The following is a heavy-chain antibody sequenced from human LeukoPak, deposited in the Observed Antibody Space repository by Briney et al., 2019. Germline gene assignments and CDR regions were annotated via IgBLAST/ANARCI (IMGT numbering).Heavy chain of an antibody. J-gene: IGHJ4*02. CDR3: ARDHGTRELLSRFNY. D-gene: IGHD1-26*01. Sequence: GGSLRLSCAASGFTVSSYGMHWVRQAPGKGLEWVAFTRFDGNFKYYADSVKGRFTISRDNSKNTVFLQMNSLRPEDTAVYYCARDHGTRELLSRFNYWGQGTLVTVSS. CDR1: GFTVSSYG. V-gene: IGHV3-30*02. CDR2: TRFDGNFK.